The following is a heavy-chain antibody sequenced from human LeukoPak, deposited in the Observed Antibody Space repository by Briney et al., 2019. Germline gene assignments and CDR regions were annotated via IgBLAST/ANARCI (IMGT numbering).Heavy chain of an antibody. D-gene: IGHD3-22*01. CDR2: IYTSGST. Sequence: SETLSLTCTVSGGSISSYYWSWIRQLAGKGLEWIGRIYTSGSTNYNPSLKSRVTISVDKSKNQFSLKLSSVTAADTAVYYCARDYWDYYDSSGYFPRFDYWGQGTLVTVSS. CDR1: GGSISSYY. CDR3: ARDYWDYYDSSGYFPRFDY. J-gene: IGHJ4*02. V-gene: IGHV4-4*07.